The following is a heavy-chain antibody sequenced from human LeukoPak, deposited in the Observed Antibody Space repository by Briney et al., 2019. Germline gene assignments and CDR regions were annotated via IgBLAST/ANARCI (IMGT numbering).Heavy chain of an antibody. CDR2: ISGSGDNT. V-gene: IGHV3-23*01. D-gene: IGHD6-19*01. Sequence: GGSLRLSCAASGFSFSSYAMSWVRQAPGKGLEWVSSISGSGDNTYYAESVKGRFTISRDNSKNTLFLQMNSLRAEDTAVFYCAKRSGYTTGWFFDFWGQGTLVTVS. CDR1: GFSFSSYA. CDR3: AKRSGYTTGWFFDF. J-gene: IGHJ4*02.